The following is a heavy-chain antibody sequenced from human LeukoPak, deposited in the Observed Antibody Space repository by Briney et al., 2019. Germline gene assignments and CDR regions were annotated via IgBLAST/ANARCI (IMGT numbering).Heavy chain of an antibody. Sequence: SETLSLTCAVYGGSFSGYYWSWIRQPPGKGLEWIGEINHSGSTNYNPSLKSRVTISVDTSKNQFSLKLSSVTAADTAVYYCARWEAGSYYDFDYWGQGTLVTVSS. V-gene: IGHV4-34*01. J-gene: IGHJ4*02. CDR2: INHSGST. CDR1: GGSFSGYY. CDR3: ARWEAGSYYDFDY. D-gene: IGHD1-26*01.